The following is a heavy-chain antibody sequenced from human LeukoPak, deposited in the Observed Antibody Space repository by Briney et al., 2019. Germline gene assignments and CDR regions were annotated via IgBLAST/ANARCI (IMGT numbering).Heavy chain of an antibody. D-gene: IGHD3-22*01. Sequence: ASVKVSCKASGDTFTTDYIHWVRQGPGQGPEWMGVSNPSGGSTTNAQKFQGRVTMTRNTSISTAYMELSSLRSEDTAVYYCARDGLKDAFDIWGQGTMVTVSS. J-gene: IGHJ3*02. V-gene: IGHV1-46*01. CDR2: SNPSGGST. CDR3: ARDGLKDAFDI. CDR1: GDTFTTDY.